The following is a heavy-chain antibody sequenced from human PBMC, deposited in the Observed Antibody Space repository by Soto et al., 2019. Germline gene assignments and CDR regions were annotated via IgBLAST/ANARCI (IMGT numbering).Heavy chain of an antibody. J-gene: IGHJ4*02. CDR3: STNYGSMSAHFDN. Sequence: QVQLVQSGAEVKKPGSSVKVSCTASGDTFNFYTISWVRQAPGQGLEGMGRIIPMLGMSNYAQNFQARVTMIADKSTSTAYMQFSSLRSEDTALYYCSTNYGSMSAHFDNWGQGTLVTVSS. CDR2: IIPMLGMS. CDR1: GDTFNFYT. V-gene: IGHV1-69*02. D-gene: IGHD3-10*01.